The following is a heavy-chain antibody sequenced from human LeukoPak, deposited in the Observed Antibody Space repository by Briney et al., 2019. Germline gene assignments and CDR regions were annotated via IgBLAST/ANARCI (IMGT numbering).Heavy chain of an antibody. CDR2: IRSKANSYAT. D-gene: IGHD6-13*01. J-gene: IGHJ5*02. V-gene: IGHV3-73*01. CDR3: TRVAAAKYNWFDP. Sequence: PGGSLKLSCAASGSTFSGSAVHWVRQASGKGLEWVGRIRSKANSYATAYAASVKGRFTISRDDSKNTAYLQMNSLKTEDTAVYYCTRVAAAKYNWFDPWGQGTLVTVSS. CDR1: GSTFSGSA.